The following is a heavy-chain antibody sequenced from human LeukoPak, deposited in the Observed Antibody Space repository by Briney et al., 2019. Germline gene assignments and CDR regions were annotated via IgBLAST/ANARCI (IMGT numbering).Heavy chain of an antibody. V-gene: IGHV4-38-2*02. D-gene: IGHD2-2*02. CDR2: IYHSGST. J-gene: IGHJ5*02. CDR1: GYSISSGYY. CDR3: GRAFIVVKAAAINGPINWFDP. Sequence: SETLSLTCTVSGYSISSGYYWGWIRPPPGKGLEWIGSIYHSGSTYYNPSLKSRVTISVDTSKNQFSLKLSSVTAADTAVYYCGRAFIVVKAAAINGPINWFDPWGQGTLVTVSS.